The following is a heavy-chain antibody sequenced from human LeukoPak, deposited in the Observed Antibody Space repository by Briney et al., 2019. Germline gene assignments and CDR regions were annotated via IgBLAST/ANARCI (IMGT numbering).Heavy chain of an antibody. CDR1: GDSFSSVTDY. CDR2: GDYSGGT. CDR3: ARVGCSSNSCKKDYYYYMDV. D-gene: IGHD2-2*01. J-gene: IGHJ6*03. V-gene: IGHV4-39*07. Sequence: PSETLSLTCTVSGDSFSSVTDYWAWIRQPPGKGLEWIASGDYSGGTYYNPSLESRVAISADMSKNQFSLKLTSVTGADTAVYYCARVGCSSNSCKKDYYYYMDVWGKGTTVTVSS.